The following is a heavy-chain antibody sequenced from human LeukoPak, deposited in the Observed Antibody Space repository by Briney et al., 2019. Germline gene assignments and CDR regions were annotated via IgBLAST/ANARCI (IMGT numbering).Heavy chain of an antibody. CDR2: IYHSGST. CDR3: VRTVIPGWFDP. Sequence: PSETLSLTCTVSGYSISSGYYWGWIQQPPGKGLEWIASIYHSGSTYYNPSLKSRVTISVDTSKNQFSLKLSSETAADTAVYYCVRTVIPGWFDPWDQGTLVTVSS. CDR1: GYSISSGYY. D-gene: IGHD4-17*01. J-gene: IGHJ5*02. V-gene: IGHV4-38-2*02.